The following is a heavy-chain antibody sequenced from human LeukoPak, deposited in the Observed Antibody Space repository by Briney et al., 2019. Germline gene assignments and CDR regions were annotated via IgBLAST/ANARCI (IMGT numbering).Heavy chain of an antibody. Sequence: PGGSLRLSCAVSGFTFSSYSMNWVRQAPGKGLEWVSYISTSGSTIYYADSVKGRFTISRDNAKNSLYLQMNNMRDEDTAVYFCARDLLTTVTTFTPRVFTYWGQGALVTVSS. J-gene: IGHJ4*02. CDR1: GFTFSSYS. CDR2: ISTSGSTI. D-gene: IGHD4-17*01. V-gene: IGHV3-48*02. CDR3: ARDLLTTVTTFTPRVFTY.